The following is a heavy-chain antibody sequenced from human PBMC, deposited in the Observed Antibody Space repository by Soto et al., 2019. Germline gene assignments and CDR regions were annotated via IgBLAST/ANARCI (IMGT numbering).Heavy chain of an antibody. Sequence: GGSLRLSCAASGFTFSSYAMSWVRQAPGKGLEWVSAISGSGGSTYYADSVKGRFTISRDNSKNTLYLQMNSLRAEDTAVYYCANALGGKWFGELDQLRGMDVWGQGTTVTVSS. J-gene: IGHJ6*02. CDR1: GFTFSSYA. CDR3: ANALGGKWFGELDQLRGMDV. D-gene: IGHD3-10*01. V-gene: IGHV3-23*01. CDR2: ISGSGGST.